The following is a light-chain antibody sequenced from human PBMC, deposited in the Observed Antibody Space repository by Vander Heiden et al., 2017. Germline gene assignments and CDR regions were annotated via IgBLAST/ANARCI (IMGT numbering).Light chain of an antibody. V-gene: IGKV1-39*01. Sequence: DIQMTQSPSSLSASVGDRVTITCRASQSISSYLNWYQQKPVKAPKLLIYAASSLQSGVPSRFSGSGSGTDFTLTISRLQPEDFATYYCQQSDSTRQTFGPGANVEIK. J-gene: IGKJ1*01. CDR3: QQSDSTRQT. CDR2: AAS. CDR1: QSISSY.